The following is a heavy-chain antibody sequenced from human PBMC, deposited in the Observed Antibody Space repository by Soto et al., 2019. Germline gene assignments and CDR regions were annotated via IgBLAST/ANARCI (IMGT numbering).Heavy chain of an antibody. D-gene: IGHD3-10*01. V-gene: IGHV3-7*01. CDR2: IKQDGSEK. J-gene: IGHJ4*02. CDR3: ARDSGFLVTPFDY. Sequence: EVQLVESGGGLVQPGGSLRLSCAASGFTFSSYWMSWVRQAPGKGLEWVANIKQDGSEKYYVDSVKGRFTISRDNAKNSLYLQMNSLRAEDTAVYYCARDSGFLVTPFDYWGQGTLVTVSS. CDR1: GFTFSSYW.